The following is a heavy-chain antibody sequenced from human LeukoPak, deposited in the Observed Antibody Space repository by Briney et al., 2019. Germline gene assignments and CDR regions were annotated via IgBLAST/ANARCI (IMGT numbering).Heavy chain of an antibody. Sequence: PGGSLRLSCAASGFTFSSYSMNWVRQAPGKGLEWVSYISTSSGTIYYADSVKGRFTISRDNAKTSLYLQMNSLRDEDTAVYYSAREQGYYSVPGYWGQGTLVTVSS. D-gene: IGHD3-22*01. J-gene: IGHJ4*02. CDR1: GFTFSSYS. V-gene: IGHV3-48*02. CDR3: AREQGYYSVPGY. CDR2: ISTSSGTI.